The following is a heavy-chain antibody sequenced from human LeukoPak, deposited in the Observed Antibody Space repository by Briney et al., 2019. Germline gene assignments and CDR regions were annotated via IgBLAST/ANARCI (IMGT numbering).Heavy chain of an antibody. CDR2: INPNNGGT. D-gene: IGHD3-22*01. V-gene: IGHV1-2*06. CDR3: AGEDNSSGYRPFDI. Sequence: ASVKVSCKASGYTFTGYYIHWVRQAPGQGLDWMGRINPNNGGTNYAQKFQDRVTMTRDMSMSTAYMELSRLRSDDTAVYYCAGEDNSSGYRPFDIWGQGTMVTVPS. J-gene: IGHJ3*02. CDR1: GYTFTGYY.